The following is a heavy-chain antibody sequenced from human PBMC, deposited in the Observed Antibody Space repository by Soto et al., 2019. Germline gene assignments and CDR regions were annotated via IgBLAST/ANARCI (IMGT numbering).Heavy chain of an antibody. V-gene: IGHV1-18*01. D-gene: IGHD5-18*01. CDR2: ISAYNGNT. CDR1: GYTFTSYG. J-gene: IGHJ4*02. CDR3: SSSLLVGYGLEGESD. Sequence: QVQLVQSGAEVKKPGASVKVSCKASGYTFTSYGISWVRQAPGQGLEWMGWISAYNGNTNYAQKLQGRVTMTTDTSTSTAYMELRSLRSDDTAVYDCSSSLLVGYGLEGESDWGQGTLVTVSS.